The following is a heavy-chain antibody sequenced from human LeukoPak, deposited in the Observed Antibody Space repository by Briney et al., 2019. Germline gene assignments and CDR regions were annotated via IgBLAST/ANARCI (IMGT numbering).Heavy chain of an antibody. D-gene: IGHD6-6*01. V-gene: IGHV1-18*01. CDR2: ISAYNGNT. J-gene: IGHJ4*02. CDR1: GYTFTSYG. CDR3: ARDAGIYSSSPIDY. Sequence: GASVKVSCKASGYTFTSYGISWVRQAPGQGLEWVGWISAYNGNTNYAQKFQGRVTITADKSTSTAYMELSSLRSEDTAVYYCARDAGIYSSSPIDYWGQGTLVTVSS.